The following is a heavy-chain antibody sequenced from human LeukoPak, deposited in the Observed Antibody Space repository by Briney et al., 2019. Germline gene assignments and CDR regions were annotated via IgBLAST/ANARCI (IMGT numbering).Heavy chain of an antibody. CDR1: GFTFSSYG. V-gene: IGHV3-33*01. D-gene: IGHD2/OR15-2a*01. J-gene: IGHJ6*02. CDR2: IWYDGSNK. Sequence: PGRSLRLSCAASGFTFSSYGMHWVRQAPGKGLEWVAVIWYDGSNKYYADSVKGRFTISRDNSKNTLCLQMNSLRAEDTAVYYCASSNSRTYGMDVWGQGTTVTVSS. CDR3: ASSNSRTYGMDV.